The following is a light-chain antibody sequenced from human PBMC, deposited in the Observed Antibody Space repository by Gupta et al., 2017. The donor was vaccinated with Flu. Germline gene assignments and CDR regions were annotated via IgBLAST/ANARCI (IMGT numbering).Light chain of an antibody. CDR1: QSVSSN. Sequence: EIVMTQSPATLSVSPGERATLSCRASQSVSSNLAWYQQKPGQAPRLLIYGASTRATGIPARFSGSGSGTEFTLTISSLQPEDFAVYYCQQYNNWPPAFGQGTKVEI. V-gene: IGKV3-15*01. CDR2: GAS. J-gene: IGKJ1*01. CDR3: QQYNNWPPA.